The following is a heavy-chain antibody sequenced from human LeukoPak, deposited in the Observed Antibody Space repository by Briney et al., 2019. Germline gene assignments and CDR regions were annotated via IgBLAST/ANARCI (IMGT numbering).Heavy chain of an antibody. CDR1: GFTFSSYA. V-gene: IGHV3-23*01. J-gene: IGHJ4*02. D-gene: IGHD3-9*01. Sequence: PGGSLRLSCAASGFTFSSYAMSWVRQAPGKGLEWVSATSGSGGSTYYADSVKGRFTISRDNSKNTLYLQMNSLRAEDTAVYYCAKDLDGDILTDYWGQGTLVTVSS. CDR2: TSGSGGST. CDR3: AKDLDGDILTDY.